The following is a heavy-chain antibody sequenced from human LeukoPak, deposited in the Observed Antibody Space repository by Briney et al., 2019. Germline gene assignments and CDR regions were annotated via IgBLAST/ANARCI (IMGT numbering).Heavy chain of an antibody. J-gene: IGHJ4*02. CDR3: AKAAVYSINWTPFDD. CDR2: IRYDGSNK. V-gene: IGHV3-30*02. D-gene: IGHD6-13*01. CDR1: GFTFSSYG. Sequence: GGSLRLSCAASGFTFSSYGMHWVRQAPGKGLEWVAFIRYDGSNKYYADSVKGRFTISRDNSKNTLYLQMNSLRAEDTAVYYCAKAAVYSINWTPFDDWGLGTLVTVSS.